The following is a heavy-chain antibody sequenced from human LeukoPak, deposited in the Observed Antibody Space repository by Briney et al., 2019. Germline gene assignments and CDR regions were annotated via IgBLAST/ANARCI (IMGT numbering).Heavy chain of an antibody. CDR3: ARERDRTFDF. Sequence: GASVKVSCKASGYTFTDNAMHWVRQTPGQGLEWMGWINPNSGGAILAQQFQGRVRMIRDTSISTAYMEVIRLVSDDTAVYYRARERDRTFDFWGQGTLVTVSS. V-gene: IGHV1-2*02. D-gene: IGHD1-1*01. CDR2: INPNSGGA. J-gene: IGHJ4*02. CDR1: GYTFTDNA.